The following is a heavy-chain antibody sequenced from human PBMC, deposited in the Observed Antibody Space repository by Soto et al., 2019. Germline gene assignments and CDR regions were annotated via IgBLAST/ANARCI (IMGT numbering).Heavy chain of an antibody. CDR1: GGTFSRYA. V-gene: IGHV1-69*01. J-gene: IGHJ5*02. D-gene: IGHD2-2*01. CDR3: ASEALGYCSSTSCYGYDP. Sequence: QVQLVQSGAEVKKPGSSVKVSCKASGGTFSRYAISWVRQAPGQGLEWMGGIIPIFGTANYAQKVQGRVTIIADESTSTAYMELSSLRSEDTAVYYCASEALGYCSSTSCYGYDPCGQGTLVTVSS. CDR2: IIPIFGTA.